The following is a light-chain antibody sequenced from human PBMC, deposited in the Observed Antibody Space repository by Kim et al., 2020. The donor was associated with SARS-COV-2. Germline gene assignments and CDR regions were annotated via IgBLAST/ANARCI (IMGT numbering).Light chain of an antibody. V-gene: IGLV2-8*01. CDR2: DVI. CDR1: SRAVGGYYY. CDR3: SSYAGNNNLI. Sequence: GQSVTISCTGTSRAVGGYYYVSWYQHPPGNAPKLLIYDVIERPSGVPDRFSGSKSGNTASLTVSGLQADDEAHYYCSSYAGNNNLIFGGGTQLTVL. J-gene: IGLJ2*01.